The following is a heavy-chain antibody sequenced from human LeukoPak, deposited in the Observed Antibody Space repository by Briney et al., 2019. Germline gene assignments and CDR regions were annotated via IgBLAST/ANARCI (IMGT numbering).Heavy chain of an antibody. CDR1: GGSVSSGSYY. Sequence: SETLSLTCTVSGGSVSSGSYYWSWIRQPPGKGLEWIGYIYYSGSTNYNPSLKSRVTISVDTSKNQFSLKLSSVTAADTAVYYCARGGVAAGRYNWFDPWGQGTLATVSS. CDR3: ARGGVAAGRYNWFDP. CDR2: IYYSGST. V-gene: IGHV4-61*01. J-gene: IGHJ5*02. D-gene: IGHD2-15*01.